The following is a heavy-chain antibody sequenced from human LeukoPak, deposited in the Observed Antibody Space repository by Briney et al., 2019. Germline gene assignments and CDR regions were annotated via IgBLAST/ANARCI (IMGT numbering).Heavy chain of an antibody. CDR2: IYYSGST. Sequence: SETLSLTCTVSGGSISSYYWSRIRQPPGKGLEWIGYIYYSGSTNYNPSLKSRVTISVDTSKNQFSLKLSSVTAADTAVYYCARVLLSNYDFWSGYSNWFDPWGQGTLVTVSS. V-gene: IGHV4-59*01. J-gene: IGHJ5*02. CDR3: ARVLLSNYDFWSGYSNWFDP. D-gene: IGHD3-3*01. CDR1: GGSISSYY.